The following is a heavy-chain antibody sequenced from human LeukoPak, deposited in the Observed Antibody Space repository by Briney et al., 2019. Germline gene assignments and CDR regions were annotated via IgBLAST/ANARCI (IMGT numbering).Heavy chain of an antibody. J-gene: IGHJ5*02. CDR3: ARDLERITLVRGVIPNWFDP. CDR2: IQIDGITI. D-gene: IGHD3-10*01. Sequence: GGSLRLSCATSGFTFSSFEMNWVRQAPGKGLEWVSYIQIDGITIHYADSVRGRFTISRDNSKNSLYLQMNSLRAEDTAVYYCARDLERITLVRGVIPNWFDPWGQGTLVTVSS. V-gene: IGHV3-48*03. CDR1: GFTFSSFE.